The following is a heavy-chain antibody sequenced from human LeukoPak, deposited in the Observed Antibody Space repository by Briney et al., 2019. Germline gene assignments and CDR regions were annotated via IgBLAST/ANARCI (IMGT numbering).Heavy chain of an antibody. CDR1: GGSISSSSYY. V-gene: IGHV4-39*07. Sequence: SGTLSLTCAVSGGSISSSSYYWGWIRQPPGKGLEWIGSIYYSGSTYYNPSLKSRVTISVDTSKNQFSLKLSSVTAADTAVYYCARVGGIQLWLHAFDIWGQGTMVTVSS. J-gene: IGHJ3*02. CDR2: IYYSGST. D-gene: IGHD5-18*01. CDR3: ARVGGIQLWLHAFDI.